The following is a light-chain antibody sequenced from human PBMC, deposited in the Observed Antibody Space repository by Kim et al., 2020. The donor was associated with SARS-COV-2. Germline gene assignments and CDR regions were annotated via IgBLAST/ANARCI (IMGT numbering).Light chain of an antibody. V-gene: IGKV3-11*01. CDR3: QQRNNCPYT. CDR1: QPVTSY. CDR2: DTS. Sequence: EFVLTQSPATLSVSPGERATLSCRASQPVTSYLAWYQQKPGQAPRLLIYDTSKRATGSPARFSGSGSGTDFTLTISSLEPDDFAVYYCQQRNNCPYTLGQGTKLEI. J-gene: IGKJ2*01.